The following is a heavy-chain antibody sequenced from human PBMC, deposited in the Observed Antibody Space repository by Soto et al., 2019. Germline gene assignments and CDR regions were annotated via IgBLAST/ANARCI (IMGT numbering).Heavy chain of an antibody. V-gene: IGHV1-8*01. Sequence: GASVKVSCKASGYTFTSYDINWVRQATGQGLEWMGWMNPNSGNTGYAQKFQGRVTMTRNTSISTAYMELSSLRSEDTAVYYCARGARSKYYGSGSSLTYYYYMDVWGKGTTVTV. CDR3: ARGARSKYYGSGSSLTYYYYMDV. CDR2: MNPNSGNT. CDR1: GYTFTSYD. D-gene: IGHD3-10*01. J-gene: IGHJ6*03.